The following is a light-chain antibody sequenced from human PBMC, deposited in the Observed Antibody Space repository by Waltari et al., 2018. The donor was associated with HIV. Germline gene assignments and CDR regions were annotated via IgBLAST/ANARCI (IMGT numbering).Light chain of an antibody. J-gene: IGLJ3*02. V-gene: IGLV3-25*03. CDR2: KDS. CDR1: ALPNQY. CDR3: QSADISDYYLVL. Sequence: SYELTQPPSVSVSPGQTARITCSGDALPNQYAYWYQQKPGQAPVLMIYKDSQRPPGIPERFSGSTSGTTVTLTISGVQAEDEADYYCQSADISDYYLVLFGGGTKLTVL.